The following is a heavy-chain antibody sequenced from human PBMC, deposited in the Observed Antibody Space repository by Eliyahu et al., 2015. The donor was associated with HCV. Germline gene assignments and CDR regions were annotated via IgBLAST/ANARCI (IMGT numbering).Heavy chain of an antibody. CDR1: GGSFSGYY. CDR3: ARGVLYSSSWYSRLDYYYGMDV. CDR2: INHRGSP. Sequence: QVQLQQWGAGLLKPSETLSLTCAVYGGSFSGYYWSWIRQPPGKGLEWIGEINHRGSPQQQPSLKSRVTISVDTSKNQFSLKLSSVTAADTAVYYCARGVLYSSSWYSRLDYYYGMDVWGQGTTVTVSS. D-gene: IGHD6-13*01. V-gene: IGHV4-34*01. J-gene: IGHJ6*02.